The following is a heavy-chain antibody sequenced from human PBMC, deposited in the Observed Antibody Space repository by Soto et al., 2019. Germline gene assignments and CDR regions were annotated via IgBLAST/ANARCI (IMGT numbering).Heavy chain of an antibody. D-gene: IGHD1-26*01. V-gene: IGHV4-61*01. J-gene: IGHJ6*02. CDR1: GGSVSNKTYY. CDR3: ARASFTTIAMDV. Sequence: SETLSLTCSVSGGSVSNKTYYWSWIRQPPGKRLEWIGYVYYSGTTNYNTFLKSRITISLDTSKNQFSLKLTSVTAADTAVYYCARASFTTIAMDVWGQGTTVTVSS. CDR2: VYYSGTT.